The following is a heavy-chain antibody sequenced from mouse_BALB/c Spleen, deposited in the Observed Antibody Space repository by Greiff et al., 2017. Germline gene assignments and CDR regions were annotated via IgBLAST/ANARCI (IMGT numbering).Heavy chain of an antibody. Sequence: QVQLQQSGAELVRPGTSVKISCKASGYTFTNYWLGWVKQRPGHGLEWIGDIYPGGGYTNYNEKFKGKATLTADTSSSTAYMQLSSLTSEDSAVYFCARGYDYERAMDYWGQGTSVTVSS. D-gene: IGHD2-4*01. CDR3: ARGYDYERAMDY. J-gene: IGHJ4*01. CDR1: GYTFTNYW. CDR2: IYPGGGYT. V-gene: IGHV1-63*02.